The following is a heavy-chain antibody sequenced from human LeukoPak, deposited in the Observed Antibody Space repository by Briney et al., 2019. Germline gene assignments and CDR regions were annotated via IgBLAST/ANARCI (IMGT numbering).Heavy chain of an antibody. V-gene: IGHV3-9*01. CDR3: AKGGIAVT. CDR2: ISLNSGSI. J-gene: IGHJ5*02. Sequence: GGSLRLSCAASGFTFDDYAMHWVRQAPGKGLEWVSGISLNSGSIGYADSVKGRFTISRDNAKNSLYLQMNSLRAEDTALYYCAKGGIAVTWGQGTLVTVSS. D-gene: IGHD6-19*01. CDR1: GFTFDDYA.